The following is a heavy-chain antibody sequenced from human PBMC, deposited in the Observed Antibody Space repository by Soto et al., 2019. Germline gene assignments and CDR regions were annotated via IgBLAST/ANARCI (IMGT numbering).Heavy chain of an antibody. D-gene: IGHD1-1*01. CDR2: IMPVFPTP. J-gene: IGHJ6*02. V-gene: IGHV1-69*12. Sequence: QVQLVQSGAEVKKPGSSVKVSCKASGGTFSTSAISWVRQAPGQGLEWVGGIMPVFPTPDYAQNFQGRVTSTADEATTTTYREPTSLRADDTAVYYWARDKDRLQLGGNYYYILDVWGQGTAITVSS. CDR1: GGTFSTSA. CDR3: ARDKDRLQLGGNYYYILDV.